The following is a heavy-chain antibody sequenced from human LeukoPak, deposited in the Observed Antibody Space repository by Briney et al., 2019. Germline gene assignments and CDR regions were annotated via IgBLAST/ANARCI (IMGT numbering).Heavy chain of an antibody. CDR3: ARVSYYDSSGYPEYFHH. J-gene: IGHJ1*01. CDR2: IIPIPGIP. V-gene: IGHV1-69*04. Sequence: SVKVSCKASGGTFSSYAINWVRQAPGQGLEWMGRIIPIPGIPNYAQKFQGRVTITADRSTSTAYMELSSLRSEDAAVYYCARVSYYDSSGYPEYFHHWGQGTLVTVSS. D-gene: IGHD3-22*01. CDR1: GGTFSSYA.